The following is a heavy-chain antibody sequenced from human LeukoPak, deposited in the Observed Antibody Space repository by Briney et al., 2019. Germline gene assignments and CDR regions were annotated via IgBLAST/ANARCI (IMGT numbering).Heavy chain of an antibody. J-gene: IGHJ4*02. Sequence: PSETLSLTCTVAAGSTSSYYWSWIPPPPGKGLEWIGDIYYSGSTNYNPSLKSRVTISVDTSKNQFSLRLSSVTAADTAVYYSARLATGSYGPLTPFDYWGQGTLVSVSS. V-gene: IGHV4-59*08. D-gene: IGHD1-26*01. CDR2: IYYSGST. CDR1: AGSTSSYY. CDR3: ARLATGSYGPLTPFDY.